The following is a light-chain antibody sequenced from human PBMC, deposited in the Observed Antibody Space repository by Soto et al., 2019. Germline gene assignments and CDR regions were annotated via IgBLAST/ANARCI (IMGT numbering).Light chain of an antibody. Sequence: DIQMTQSPSSLSASVGDSVTITCRASQSISSYLNWYQQKPGKAPKLLIYDASNLKTGVPSRFSGSGSGTDFTFTISSLQPEDIATYYCQHYDSLPPTFGQGTRLEIK. J-gene: IGKJ5*01. CDR1: QSISSY. V-gene: IGKV1-33*01. CDR2: DAS. CDR3: QHYDSLPPT.